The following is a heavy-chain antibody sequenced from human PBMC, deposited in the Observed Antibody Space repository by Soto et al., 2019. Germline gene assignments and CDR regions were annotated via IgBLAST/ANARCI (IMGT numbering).Heavy chain of an antibody. CDR1: GFTFSSYS. V-gene: IGHV3-21*01. CDR2: ISSSSSYI. D-gene: IGHD5-12*01. Sequence: GGSLRLSCAASGFTFSSYSMNWVRQAPGKGLEWVSSISSSSSYIYYADSVKGRFTISRDNAKNSLYLQMNSLRAEDTAVYYCAGASTWHPGAFDIWGQGTTVTVSS. CDR3: AGASTWHPGAFDI. J-gene: IGHJ3*02.